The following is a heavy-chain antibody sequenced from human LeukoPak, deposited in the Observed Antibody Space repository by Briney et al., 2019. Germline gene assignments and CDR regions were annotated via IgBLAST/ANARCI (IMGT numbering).Heavy chain of an antibody. J-gene: IGHJ3*02. V-gene: IGHV1-18*01. CDR1: GCTFTTYT. D-gene: IGHD6-13*01. Sequence: ASVKVSCKASGCTFTTYTISWVRQAPGQGLEWMGWISTSNGNTNYAQKLQGRVTMTTDTSTSTAYMELRSLRSDDTAVYYCAREEGAPIAAANIWGLGTMVTVSS. CDR3: AREEGAPIAAANI. CDR2: ISTSNGNT.